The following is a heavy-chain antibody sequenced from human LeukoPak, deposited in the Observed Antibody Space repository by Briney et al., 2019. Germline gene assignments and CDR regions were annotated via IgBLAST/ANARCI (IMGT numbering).Heavy chain of an antibody. V-gene: IGHV1-69*13. D-gene: IGHD6-19*01. CDR2: IIPIFGTA. Sequence: GASVKVSCKASGGTFSSYAISWVRQAPGQGLEWMGGIIPIFGTANYAQKFQGRVTITADESTSTAYMELSSLRSEDTAVYYCARASATKIAVAGTRYFDYWGQGTLVTVSS. CDR3: ARASATKIAVAGTRYFDY. J-gene: IGHJ4*02. CDR1: GGTFSSYA.